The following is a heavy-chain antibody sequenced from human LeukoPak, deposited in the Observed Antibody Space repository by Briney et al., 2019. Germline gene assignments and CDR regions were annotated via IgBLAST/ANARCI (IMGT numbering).Heavy chain of an antibody. Sequence: PSETLSLTCTVSGGSVGSSAFYGGWIRQPPGKGLEWIGSIHYTGNTYYNSSLRNRVTISVDSSRNQFSLRLTSVTAADTAVYYCARHSSRLRHFDSWGQGTLVTVSS. V-gene: IGHV4-39*01. CDR2: IHYTGNT. CDR3: ARHSSRLRHFDS. D-gene: IGHD2-15*01. J-gene: IGHJ4*02. CDR1: GGSVGSSAFY.